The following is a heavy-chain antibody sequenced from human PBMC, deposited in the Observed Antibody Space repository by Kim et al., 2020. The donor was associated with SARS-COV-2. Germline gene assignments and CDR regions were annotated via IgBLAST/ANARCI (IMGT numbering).Heavy chain of an antibody. CDR3: ARNHRYPLDY. V-gene: IGHV3-7*04. J-gene: IGHJ4*02. CDR2: SMT. D-gene: IGHD1-1*01. Sequence: SMTSYVDSVKGRFTISRDNAKNSLYLQMNSLRAEDTAMYYCARNHRYPLDYWGQGTMVTVSS.